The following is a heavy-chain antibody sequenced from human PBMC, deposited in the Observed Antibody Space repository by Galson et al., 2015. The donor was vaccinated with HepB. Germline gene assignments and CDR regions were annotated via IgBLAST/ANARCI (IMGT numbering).Heavy chain of an antibody. Sequence: SVKVSXXXSGYTFXDYGISWVRQAPGQGPEWMGWINPNSGGTNYAQKFQGRVTMTRDTSISTAYMELSRLRSDDTAVFYCARPLWFGELYAFDIWGPGTMVTVSS. J-gene: IGHJ3*02. V-gene: IGHV1-2*02. CDR3: ARPLWFGELYAFDI. CDR2: INPNSGGT. CDR1: GYTFXDYG. D-gene: IGHD3-10*01.